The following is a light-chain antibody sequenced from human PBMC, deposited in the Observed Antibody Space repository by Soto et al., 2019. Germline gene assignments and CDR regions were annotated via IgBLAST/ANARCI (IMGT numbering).Light chain of an antibody. CDR1: QSISTW. CDR3: QQYNSYPLT. V-gene: IGKV1-5*01. Sequence: EIGMTQSAVTLSASVGAVAATTCRASQSISTWLAWYQQKPGKAPKLLIFDASNLESGVPSRFSGGGSGTEFTLTISILQPDDFATYYWQQYNSYPLTFGGGTKVDIK. CDR2: DAS. J-gene: IGKJ4*01.